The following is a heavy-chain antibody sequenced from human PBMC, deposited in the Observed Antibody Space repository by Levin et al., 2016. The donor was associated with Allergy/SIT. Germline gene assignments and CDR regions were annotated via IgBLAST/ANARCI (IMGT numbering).Heavy chain of an antibody. CDR2: INPNSGGT. CDR3: AREIGHNDAFDI. V-gene: IGHV1-2*02. Sequence: ASVKVSCKASGYTFTGYYMHWVRQAPGQGLEWMGWINPNSGGTNYAQKFQGRVTMTRDTSISTAYMELSRLRSDDTAVYYCAREIGHNDAFDIWGQGTMVTVSS. J-gene: IGHJ3*02. D-gene: IGHD1-1*01. CDR1: GYTFTGYY.